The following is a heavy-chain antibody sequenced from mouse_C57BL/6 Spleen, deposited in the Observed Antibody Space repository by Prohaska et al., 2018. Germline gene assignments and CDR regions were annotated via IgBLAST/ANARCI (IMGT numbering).Heavy chain of an antibody. V-gene: IGHV1-26*01. CDR2: INPNNGGT. Sequence: SGYTFTDYYMNWVKQSHGKSLEWIGDINPNNGGTSYNQKFKGKATLTVDKSSSTAYMELRSLTSEDSAVYYCARGDYYAMDYWGQGTSVTVSS. CDR3: ARGDYYAMDY. J-gene: IGHJ4*01. CDR1: GYTFTDYY.